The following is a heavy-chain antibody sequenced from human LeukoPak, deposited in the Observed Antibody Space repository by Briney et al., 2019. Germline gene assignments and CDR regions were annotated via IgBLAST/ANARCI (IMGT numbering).Heavy chain of an antibody. D-gene: IGHD3-22*01. CDR3: ARSETSSGYYSYFDY. CDR2: IYYSGST. J-gene: IGHJ4*02. CDR1: GYSISSGYY. V-gene: IGHV4-38-2*02. Sequence: PSETLSLTCTVSGYSISSGYYWAWIRQPPGKGVEWIGRIYYSGSTDYNPSLKSRVTISVDTSKNQFSLKLSSVTAADTAVYYCARSETSSGYYSYFDYWGQGTLVTVSS.